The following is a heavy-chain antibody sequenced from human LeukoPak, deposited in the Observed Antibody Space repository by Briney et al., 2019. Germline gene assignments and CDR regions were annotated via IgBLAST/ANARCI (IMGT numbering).Heavy chain of an antibody. V-gene: IGHV4-4*07. CDR3: ARGIVRGVSAPDI. Sequence: SATLSLTCTLSGGSISIYRWSWIRQPAGKGLEWMGRIDTSGNTNYNPSLNGRVTMSVDTSKTQFYLNLRSVTAADTAIYYCARGIVRGVSAPDIWGQGTMVTVSS. J-gene: IGHJ3*02. CDR1: GGSISIYR. CDR2: IDTSGNT. D-gene: IGHD3-10*01.